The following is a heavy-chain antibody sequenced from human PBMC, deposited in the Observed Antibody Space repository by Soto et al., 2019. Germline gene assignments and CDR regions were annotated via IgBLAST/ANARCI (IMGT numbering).Heavy chain of an antibody. CDR2: IDPSDSYT. V-gene: IGHV5-10-1*01. CDR1: GYSFTSYW. J-gene: IGHJ6*02. D-gene: IGHD6-6*01. Sequence: PGVSLKISCKGSGYSFTSYWISWVRQMPGKGLEWMGRIDPSDSYTNYSPSFQGHVTISADKSISTAYLQWSSLKASDTAMYYCARRSGSSWGGYGMDVWGQGTTVTVSS. CDR3: ARRSGSSWGGYGMDV.